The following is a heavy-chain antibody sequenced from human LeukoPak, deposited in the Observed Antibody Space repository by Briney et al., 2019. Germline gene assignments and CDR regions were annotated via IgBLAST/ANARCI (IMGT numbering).Heavy chain of an antibody. CDR2: ISAYNGNT. V-gene: IGHV1-18*01. J-gene: IGHJ4*02. CDR1: GYTFTSYA. Sequence: ASVKVSCKASGYTFTSYAMHWVRQAPGQRLEWMGWISAYNGNTNYAQKLQGRVTMTTDTSTSTAYMELRSLRSDDTAVYYCARCDSSGAEFDYWGQGTLVTVSS. D-gene: IGHD3-22*01. CDR3: ARCDSSGAEFDY.